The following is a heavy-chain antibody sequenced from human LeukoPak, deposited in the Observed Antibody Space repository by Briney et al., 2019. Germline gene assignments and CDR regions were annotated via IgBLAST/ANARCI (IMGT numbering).Heavy chain of an antibody. J-gene: IGHJ3*02. Sequence: GGSLRLSCAASGFTFSGSAMHWVRQASGKGLEWVGRIRSKANSYATAYAASVEGRFTISRDDSKNTAYLQMNSLKTEDTAVYYCTTTRREDIVVVPAAHLGDAFDIWGQGTMVTVSS. CDR1: GFTFSGSA. D-gene: IGHD2-2*01. V-gene: IGHV3-73*01. CDR3: TTTRREDIVVVPAAHLGDAFDI. CDR2: IRSKANSYAT.